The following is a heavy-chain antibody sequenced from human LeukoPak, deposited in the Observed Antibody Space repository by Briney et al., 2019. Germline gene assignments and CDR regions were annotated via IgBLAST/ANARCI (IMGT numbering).Heavy chain of an antibody. J-gene: IGHJ4*02. CDR3: ARGPRTYYGSGSYEDY. CDR1: GGSISSGDYY. CDR2: IYYSGST. V-gene: IGHV4-30-4*01. Sequence: PSQTLSLTCTVSGGSISSGDYYWSWIRQPPGKGLEWIGYIYYSGSTYYNPSLKSRVTISVDTSKNQFSLKLSSVTAADTAVYYCARGPRTYYGSGSYEDYWGQGTLVTVSS. D-gene: IGHD3-10*01.